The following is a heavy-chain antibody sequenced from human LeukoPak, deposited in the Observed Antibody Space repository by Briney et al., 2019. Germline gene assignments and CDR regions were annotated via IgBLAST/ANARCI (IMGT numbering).Heavy chain of an antibody. CDR3: ARTDGPGGV. V-gene: IGHV3-21*01. D-gene: IGHD3-10*01. CDR2: ISSSSSYI. CDR1: GFTFSAET. Sequence: PGWSLRLSCAASGFTFSAETMKWVRQAPGKGLEWVSSISSSSSYIYYADSVKGRFTISRDNAKNSLYLQMNSLRAEDTAVYYCARTDGPGGVWGQGTTVTVSS. J-gene: IGHJ6*02.